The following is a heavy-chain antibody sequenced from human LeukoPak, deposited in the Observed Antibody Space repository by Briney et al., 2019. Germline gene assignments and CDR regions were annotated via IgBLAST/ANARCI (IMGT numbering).Heavy chain of an antibody. J-gene: IGHJ4*02. CDR2: IRYDGSNK. D-gene: IGHD2-2*01. CDR1: GFTFSSYG. CDR3: AKDSCSSTSCNPEGDY. V-gene: IGHV3-30*02. Sequence: GGSLRLSCAASGFTFSSYGMHWVRQAPGKGLEWVAFIRYDGSNKYYADSVKGRFTISRDNSKNTLYLQMNSLRAEDTAVYYCAKDSCSSTSCNPEGDYWGQGTLVTVSS.